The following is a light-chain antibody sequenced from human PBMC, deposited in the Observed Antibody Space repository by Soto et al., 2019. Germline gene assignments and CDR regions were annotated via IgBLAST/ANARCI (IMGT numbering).Light chain of an antibody. V-gene: IGKV1-39*01. Sequence: DIEMTQSPSSLSASVGDRVTISCRTSQTINNNLNWYQQRPGKAPKLLIYSSSSLLSGIPPRFSGSGSGSDFTLTISRLQPEDFATYFCQQTYITPITFGQGTRLDIK. J-gene: IGKJ5*01. CDR2: SSS. CDR1: QTINNN. CDR3: QQTYITPIT.